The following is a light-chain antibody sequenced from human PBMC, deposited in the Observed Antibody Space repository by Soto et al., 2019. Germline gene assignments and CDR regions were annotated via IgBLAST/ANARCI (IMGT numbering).Light chain of an antibody. CDR2: SNN. V-gene: IGLV1-47*02. CDR1: SSNIGSNS. CDR3: AAWDDSLSGVV. Sequence: QAVVTQPPSASGTPGQRVTISCSGSSSNIGSNSVYWYQQLPGTAPKLLIYSNNQRASGVPDRFSGSKSGTSASLAISGLRSEDEADYYCAAWDDSLSGVVFGGGTKLTVL. J-gene: IGLJ2*01.